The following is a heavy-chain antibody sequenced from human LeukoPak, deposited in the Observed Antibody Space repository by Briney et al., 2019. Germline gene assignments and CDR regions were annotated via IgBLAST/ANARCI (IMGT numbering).Heavy chain of an antibody. V-gene: IGHV4-39*07. D-gene: IGHD6-19*01. J-gene: IGHJ6*03. Sequence: SETLSLTCTVSGYSISSSSYYRGWIRQPPGKGLEWIGSIYYSGSTYYNPSLKSRVTMSVDTSKNQFSLKLSSVTAADTAVYYCAREGEQWLSYYYYYYMDVWGKGTTVTISS. CDR3: AREGEQWLSYYYYYYMDV. CDR1: GYSISSSSYY. CDR2: IYYSGST.